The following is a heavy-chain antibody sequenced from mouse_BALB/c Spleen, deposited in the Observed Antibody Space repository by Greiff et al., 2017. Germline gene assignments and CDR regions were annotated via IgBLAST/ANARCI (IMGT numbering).Heavy chain of an antibody. J-gene: IGHJ2*01. D-gene: IGHD2-14*01. CDR3: AILRYDDGFDY. CDR2: ISNGGGST. CDR1: GFTFSSYT. V-gene: IGHV5-12-2*01. Sequence: EVKLMESGGGLVQPGGSLKLSCAASGFTFSSYTMSWVRQTPEKRLEWVAYISNGGGSTYYPDTVKGRFTISRDNAKNTLYLQMSSLKSEDTAMYYCAILRYDDGFDYWGQGTTLTVSS.